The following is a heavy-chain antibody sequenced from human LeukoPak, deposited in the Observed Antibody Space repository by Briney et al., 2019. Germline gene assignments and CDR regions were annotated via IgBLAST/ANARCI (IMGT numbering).Heavy chain of an antibody. D-gene: IGHD3-10*01. J-gene: IGHJ4*02. CDR3: ARVASWYYYGSGKYYFDY. V-gene: IGHV4-34*01. Sequence: SETLSLTCAVYGGSFSGYYWSWIRQPPGKGLEWIGEINHSGSTNYNPSLKSRVTISVDTSKNQFPLKLSSVTAADTAVYYCARVASWYYYGSGKYYFDYWGQGTLVTVSS. CDR1: GGSFSGYY. CDR2: INHSGST.